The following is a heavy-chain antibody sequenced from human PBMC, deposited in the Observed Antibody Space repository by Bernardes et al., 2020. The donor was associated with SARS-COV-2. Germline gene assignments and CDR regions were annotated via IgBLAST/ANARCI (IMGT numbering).Heavy chain of an antibody. CDR2: IYYSGST. CDR3: ARHIMASITIFGVVRAGNWFDP. J-gene: IGHJ5*02. CDR1: GGSISSSSYY. D-gene: IGHD3-3*01. V-gene: IGHV4-39*01. Sequence: LDTSETLSLTCTVSGGSISSSSYYWGWIRQPPGKGLEWIGSIYYSGSTYYNPSLKSRVTISVDTSKNQFSLKLSSVTAADTAVYYCARHIMASITIFGVVRAGNWFDPWGQGTLVTVSS.